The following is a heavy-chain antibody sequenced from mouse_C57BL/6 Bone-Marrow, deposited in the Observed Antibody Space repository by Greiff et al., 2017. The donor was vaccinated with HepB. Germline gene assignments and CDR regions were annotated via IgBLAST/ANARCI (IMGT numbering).Heavy chain of an antibody. Sequence: VQVVESGPGLVAPSQSLSITCTVSGFSLTSYGVDWVRQSPGKGLEWLGVIWGVGSTNYNSALKSRLSISKDNSKSQVCLKMNSLQTDDTAMYYCASGGGAMDYWGQGTSVTVSS. V-gene: IGHV2-6*01. CDR3: ASGGGAMDY. J-gene: IGHJ4*01. CDR2: IWGVGST. CDR1: GFSLTSYG.